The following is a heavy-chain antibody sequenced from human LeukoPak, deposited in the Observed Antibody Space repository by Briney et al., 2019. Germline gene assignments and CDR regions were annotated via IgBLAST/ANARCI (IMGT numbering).Heavy chain of an antibody. Sequence: SETLSLTCTVSGGSVSSATSYCSWIRQPPGKGLEWIGYIHYSGSTNFNSSLKSRVTISLDTAKNQFSLKLSSVTAADTAVYYCAREELRSISRYYYYAMDVWGQGTTVTASS. D-gene: IGHD3-3*02. CDR2: IHYSGST. V-gene: IGHV4-61*01. CDR3: AREELRSISRYYYYAMDV. CDR1: GGSVSSATSY. J-gene: IGHJ6*02.